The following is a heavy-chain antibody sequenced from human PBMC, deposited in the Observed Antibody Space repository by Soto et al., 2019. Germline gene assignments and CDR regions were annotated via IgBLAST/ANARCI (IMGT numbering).Heavy chain of an antibody. V-gene: IGHV4-59*01. CDR1: GASIRSNY. Sequence: QVLLQESGPGLVKPSETLSLTCSVSGASIRSNYWTWIRQPPGKGLEWIGYTYFTGTTNYNPSLKGRVSMSIDTSKNQFSLRLTSVTAADTAVYYCARGDGYYDFWSGYFDPWGQGTLVTVSS. CDR3: ARGDGYYDFWSGYFDP. CDR2: TYFTGTT. J-gene: IGHJ5*02. D-gene: IGHD3-3*01.